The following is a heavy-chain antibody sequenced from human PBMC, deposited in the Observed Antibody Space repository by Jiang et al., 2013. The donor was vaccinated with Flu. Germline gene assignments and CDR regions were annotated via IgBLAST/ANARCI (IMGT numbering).Heavy chain of an antibody. Sequence: GSGLVKPSETLSLTCTVSGGSISSNNYYWGWIRQPPGKGLERIGSIYYSGTTYYNPSLKSRVTISIDTSKNQFSLKLSSVTAADTAVYYCARSSPARYGTSWFDNWFDPWGQGTLVTVSS. CDR2: IYYSGTT. J-gene: IGHJ5*02. D-gene: IGHD6-13*01. CDR1: GGSISSNNYY. CDR3: ARSSPARYGTSWFDNWFDP. V-gene: IGHV4-39*01.